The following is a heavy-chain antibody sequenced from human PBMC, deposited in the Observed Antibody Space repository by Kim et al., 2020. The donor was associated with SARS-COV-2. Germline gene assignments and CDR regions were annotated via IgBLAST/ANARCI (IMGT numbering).Heavy chain of an antibody. CDR2: DEREK. D-gene: IGHD2-2*01. J-gene: IGHJ4*02. CDR3: ATSRSLDY. V-gene: IGHV3-7*01. Sequence: DEREKYYVHAVKGRFTISRDTDKNSLYLQVNSLGAEDTAAYDCATSRSLDYWGQGTLVIVSS.